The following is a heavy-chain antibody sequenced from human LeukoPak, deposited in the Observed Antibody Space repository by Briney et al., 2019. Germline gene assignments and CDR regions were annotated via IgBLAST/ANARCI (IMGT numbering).Heavy chain of an antibody. CDR1: GGSINNYC. CDR2: IYYSGST. J-gene: IGHJ6*02. V-gene: IGHV4-59*08. D-gene: IGHD4-17*01. CDR3: ARQSTSVTTRRGAYYYYGMDV. Sequence: PSETLSLTCTVSGGSINNYCWSWIRQPPGKGLEWIGYIYYSGSTNYNPSLKSRVTISVDTSKNQFSLKLSSVTAADTAVYYCARQSTSVTTRRGAYYYYGMDVWGQGTTVTVSS.